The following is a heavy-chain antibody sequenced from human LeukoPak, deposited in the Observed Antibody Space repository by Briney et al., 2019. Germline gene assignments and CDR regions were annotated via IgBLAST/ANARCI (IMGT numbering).Heavy chain of an antibody. CDR3: ARPAIAAAGNWFDP. Sequence: GGSLRLSCAASGFTFSSYGMHWVRQAPGKGLEWVAFIRYDGSNKYYADSVKGRFTISRDNSKNTLYLQMNSLRAEDTAVYYCARPAIAAAGNWFDPWGQGTLVTVSS. V-gene: IGHV3-30*02. CDR2: IRYDGSNK. J-gene: IGHJ5*02. CDR1: GFTFSSYG. D-gene: IGHD6-13*01.